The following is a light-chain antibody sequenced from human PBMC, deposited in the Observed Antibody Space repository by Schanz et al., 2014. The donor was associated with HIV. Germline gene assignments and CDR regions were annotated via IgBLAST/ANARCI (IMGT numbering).Light chain of an antibody. CDR3: QQRSNWLT. V-gene: IGKV3-11*01. Sequence: ETVMTQSPATLSVSPGERATLSCRASQSVSTKLAWYQQKPGQAPRLLIYDASTRASATPARFSGSGSGTEFTLTISSLEPEDFAVYYCQQRSNWLTFGGGTKVEIK. J-gene: IGKJ4*01. CDR2: DAS. CDR1: QSVSTK.